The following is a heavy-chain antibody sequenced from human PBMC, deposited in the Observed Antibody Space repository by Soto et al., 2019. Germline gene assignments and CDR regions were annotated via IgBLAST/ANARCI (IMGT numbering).Heavy chain of an antibody. J-gene: IGHJ5*02. Sequence: GGSLRLSCAASGFMFSDYAMTWARQSPGKELEWVSGLLRPGRSTYYADSVKGRFTISGDTSANTVYLQMDSLRAEDTAVYYCAKDAIANDGIWLMDSWGQGTVVTVSS. CDR2: LLRPGRST. CDR3: AKDAIANDGIWLMDS. CDR1: GFMFSDYA. V-gene: IGHV3-23*01. D-gene: IGHD3-16*01.